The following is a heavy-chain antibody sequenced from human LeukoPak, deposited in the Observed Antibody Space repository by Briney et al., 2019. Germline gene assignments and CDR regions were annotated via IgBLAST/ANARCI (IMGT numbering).Heavy chain of an antibody. J-gene: IGHJ4*02. D-gene: IGHD3-16*01. Sequence: ASVKVSCKASGGTFSSYTISWVRQAPGQGLEWMGRIIPILGIANYAQKFQGRVTITADESTSTAYMELSSLRSEDTAVYYCASSIMISDFGFLIAAFDYWGQGTLVTVSS. V-gene: IGHV1-69*02. CDR3: ASSIMISDFGFLIAAFDY. CDR1: GGTFSSYT. CDR2: IIPILGIA.